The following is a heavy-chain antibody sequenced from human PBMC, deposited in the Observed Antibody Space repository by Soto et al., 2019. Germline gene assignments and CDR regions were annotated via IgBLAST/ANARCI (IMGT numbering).Heavy chain of an antibody. J-gene: IGHJ4*02. Sequence: HPSETLSLSCAASGFTFSSYWMSWVRQAPGKGLEWVSAISGSGGSTYYADSVKGRFTISRDNSKNTLYLQMNSLRAEDTAVYYCAKDEYYYDSSGYNVWGQGTLVTVSS. CDR2: ISGSGGST. CDR1: GFTFSSYW. CDR3: AKDEYYYDSSGYNV. V-gene: IGHV3-23*01. D-gene: IGHD3-22*01.